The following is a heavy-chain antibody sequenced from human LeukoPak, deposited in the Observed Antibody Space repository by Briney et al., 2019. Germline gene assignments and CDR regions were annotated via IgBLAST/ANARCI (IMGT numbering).Heavy chain of an antibody. J-gene: IGHJ4*02. CDR1: GFTLSTYW. V-gene: IGHV3-74*01. CDR2: ISPDGSIT. CDR3: ARRTYYYDSSGYYADY. D-gene: IGHD3-22*01. Sequence: PGGSLRLSCSDSGFTLSTYWIHWVRQVPGKGLVWVSRISPDGSITTYADSVRGRFTISRDNAENTLYLQMNSLRAEDTGVYFCARRTYYYDSSGYYADYWGQGTLVTVSS.